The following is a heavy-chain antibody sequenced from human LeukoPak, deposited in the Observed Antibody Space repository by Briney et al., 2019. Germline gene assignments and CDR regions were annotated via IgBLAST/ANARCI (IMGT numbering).Heavy chain of an antibody. Sequence: ASVKVSCKASGGTFSSYAISWVRQAPGQGLEWMGGIIPIFGTANYAQKFQGRVTITADESTSTAYTELSSLRSEDTAVYYCARDDTPQGYYDSSYWGQGTLVTVSS. CDR1: GGTFSSYA. CDR2: IIPIFGTA. V-gene: IGHV1-69*13. CDR3: ARDDTPQGYYDSSY. J-gene: IGHJ4*02. D-gene: IGHD3-22*01.